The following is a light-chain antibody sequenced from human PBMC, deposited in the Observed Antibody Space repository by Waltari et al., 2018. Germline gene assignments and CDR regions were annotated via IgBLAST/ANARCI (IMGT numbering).Light chain of an antibody. V-gene: IGLV2-8*01. CDR2: EVS. J-gene: IGLJ1*01. CDR1: SSDVGGYDY. Sequence: QSALTQPPSAAGSPGQSVTISCTGTSSDVGGYDYVPWYQQHPAKAPKLRICEVSKRPPGVLVRVSGSRSGSTASLTVAGLQAEDEADYYCSSYAGSINYVFGTGTKVTVL. CDR3: SSYAGSINYV.